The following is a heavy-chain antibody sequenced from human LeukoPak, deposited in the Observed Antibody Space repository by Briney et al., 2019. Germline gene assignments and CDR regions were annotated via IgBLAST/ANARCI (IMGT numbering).Heavy chain of an antibody. CDR2: ISAYNGNT. J-gene: IGHJ3*02. V-gene: IGHV1-18*01. CDR1: GYTFTSYG. D-gene: IGHD6-13*01. CDR3: ARASSDRIAAAGDDAFDI. Sequence: ASVKVSCKASGYTFTSYGISWVRQAPGQGLEWMGWISAYNGNTNYAQKLQGRVTMTTDTSTSTAYMELRSLRSDDTAVYYCARASSDRIAAAGDDAFDIWGQGTMVTVSS.